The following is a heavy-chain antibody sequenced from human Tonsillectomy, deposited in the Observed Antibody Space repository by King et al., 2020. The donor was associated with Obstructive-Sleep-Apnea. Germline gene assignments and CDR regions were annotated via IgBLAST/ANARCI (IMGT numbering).Heavy chain of an antibody. CDR1: GFTFSSYW. D-gene: IGHD3-10*01. CDR3: ARDLGYYGSGSYEGYLNY. V-gene: IGHV3-74*01. J-gene: IGHJ4*02. CDR2: IKSEGSST. Sequence: VQLVESGGGLVQPGGSLRLSFAASGFTFSSYWRHWVRQAPGTGLVWVVRIKSEGSSTTYADSVKGRFTIARDNAKNTLYLQMNRLRAEDTAVYYCARDLGYYGSGSYEGYLNYWGQGTLVTVSS.